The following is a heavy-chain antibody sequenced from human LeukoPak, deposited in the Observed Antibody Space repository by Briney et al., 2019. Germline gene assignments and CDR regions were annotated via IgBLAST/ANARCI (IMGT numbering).Heavy chain of an antibody. CDR2: INYDARSR. V-gene: IGHV3-74*01. D-gene: IGHD1-1*01. J-gene: IGHJ1*01. CDR1: GFTFSLSW. Sequence: GGSLRLSCAASGFTFSLSWMHWVRQAPGKGLEWVSSINYDARSRTYADSMKGRLTISRDNAKNPLFLQMNSLSVEDTAIYSCVRGAGPGTPFDWGQGILVTVSS. CDR3: VRGAGPGTPFD.